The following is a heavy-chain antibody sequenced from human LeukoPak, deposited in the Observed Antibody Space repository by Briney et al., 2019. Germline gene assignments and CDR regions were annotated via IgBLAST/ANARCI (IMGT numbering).Heavy chain of an antibody. CDR2: ISAYNGNT. D-gene: IGHD2-2*01. CDR1: GYTFTSYG. CDR3: ARVRDIVVVPAAQDGDY. V-gene: IGHV1-18*01. Sequence: ASVKVSCKASGYTFTSYGISWVRQAPGQGLEWTGWISAYNGNTNYAQKLQGRVTMTTDTSTSTAYMELRSLRSDDTAVYYCARVRDIVVVPAAQDGDYWGQGTLVTVSS. J-gene: IGHJ4*02.